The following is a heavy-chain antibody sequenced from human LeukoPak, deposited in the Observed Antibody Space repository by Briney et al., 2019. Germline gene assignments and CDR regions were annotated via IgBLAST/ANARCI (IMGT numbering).Heavy chain of an antibody. CDR1: GYIFTDYY. J-gene: IGHJ4*02. CDR2: INPNSGGT. Sequence: GASVQVSCKASGYIFTDYYMHWVRQAPGQELGWVGRINPNSGGTNYAQKFQGRVTMTRDTSISTAYTELSSLRSDDTAEYYCARDRNHIVVVPAAIVDYWGQGTLVTVSS. CDR3: ARDRNHIVVVPAAIVDY. V-gene: IGHV1/OR15-1*02. D-gene: IGHD2-2*01.